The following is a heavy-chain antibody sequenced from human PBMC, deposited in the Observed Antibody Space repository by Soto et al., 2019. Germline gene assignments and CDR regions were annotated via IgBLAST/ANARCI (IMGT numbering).Heavy chain of an antibody. CDR2: IIPIFGTA. Sequence: SVKVSCKASGGTFSSYSINWVRHAPGQGLEWMGEIIPIFGTANYAQKFQGRVTITADESTSTAYMELSSLRSEDTAVYYCARDGGRHSGGIDYWGQGTLVTVPQ. CDR3: ARDGGRHSGGIDY. V-gene: IGHV1-69*13. CDR1: GGTFSSYS. J-gene: IGHJ4*02. D-gene: IGHD1-26*01.